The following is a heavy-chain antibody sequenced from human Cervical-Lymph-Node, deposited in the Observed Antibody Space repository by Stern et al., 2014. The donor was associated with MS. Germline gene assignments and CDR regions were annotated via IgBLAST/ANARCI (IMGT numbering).Heavy chain of an antibody. CDR3: ARGPYNRDFFEY. V-gene: IGHV1-69*01. CDR2: IIPVVGTA. J-gene: IGHJ4*02. D-gene: IGHD1-1*01. CDR1: GGTFSRYG. Sequence: VQLVQSGAEVRKPGSSVKVSCKASGGTFSRYGISWVRQAPGQGLEWMGGIIPVVGTADYAEQFQGRVTITADGSTSTAYMELSSLTSADTAVYYCARGPYNRDFFEYWGQGNLVTVSS.